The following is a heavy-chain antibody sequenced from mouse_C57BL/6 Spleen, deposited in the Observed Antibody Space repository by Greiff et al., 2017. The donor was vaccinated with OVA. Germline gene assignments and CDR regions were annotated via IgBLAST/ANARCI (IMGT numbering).Heavy chain of an antibody. CDR3: ARFGYDYYAMDY. Sequence: LVESGAELVRPGASVKLSCKASGYTFTDYYINWVKQRPGQGLEWIARIYPGSGNTYYNEKFKGKATLTAEKSSSTAYMQLSSLTSEDSAVYFCARFGYDYYAMDYWGQGTSVTVSS. CDR1: GYTFTDYY. V-gene: IGHV1-76*01. CDR2: IYPGSGNT. J-gene: IGHJ4*01. D-gene: IGHD2-2*01.